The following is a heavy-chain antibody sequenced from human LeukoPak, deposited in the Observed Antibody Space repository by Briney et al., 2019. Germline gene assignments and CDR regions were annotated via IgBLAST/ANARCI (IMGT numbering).Heavy chain of an antibody. CDR2: INPNSGFT. D-gene: IGHD2-2*01. CDR1: GYPFTGYY. J-gene: IGHJ4*02. V-gene: IGHV1-2*02. Sequence: ASVKVSCKASGYPFTGYYLHWVRQAPGQGLEWMGWINPNSGFTNYAQKFEGRVTMTRDTSISTAYMELSRLRSDDTAVYYCARLADCSSSSCRSFDYWGQGTLVTVSS. CDR3: ARLADCSSSSCRSFDY.